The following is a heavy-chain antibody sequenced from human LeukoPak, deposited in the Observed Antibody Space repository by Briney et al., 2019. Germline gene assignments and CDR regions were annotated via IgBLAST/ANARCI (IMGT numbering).Heavy chain of an antibody. V-gene: IGHV3-30*18. D-gene: IGHD2-21*02. Sequence: PGGSLRLSCAASGFSFSDYYMSWMRQAPGKGLEWVAGISYDGSNQYYTDSVKGRFTISRDNSKNTLYLQMNSLRPEDTAVYYCAKPRGGDSWAFDFWGQGTMVTVSS. CDR1: GFSFSDYY. J-gene: IGHJ3*01. CDR3: AKPRGGDSWAFDF. CDR2: ISYDGSNQ.